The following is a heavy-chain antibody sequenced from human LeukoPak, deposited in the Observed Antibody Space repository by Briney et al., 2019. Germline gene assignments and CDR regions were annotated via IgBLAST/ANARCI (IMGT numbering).Heavy chain of an antibody. D-gene: IGHD3-3*01. Sequence: SETLSLTCTVSGGSISSSSYYWGWIRQPPGKGLEWIGEINHSGSTNYNPSLKSRVTISVDTSKNQFSLKLSSVTAADTAVYYCARALIRITIFGVVIHDAFDTWGQGTMVTVSS. V-gene: IGHV4-39*07. CDR1: GGSISSSSYY. CDR3: ARALIRITIFGVVIHDAFDT. CDR2: INHSGST. J-gene: IGHJ3*02.